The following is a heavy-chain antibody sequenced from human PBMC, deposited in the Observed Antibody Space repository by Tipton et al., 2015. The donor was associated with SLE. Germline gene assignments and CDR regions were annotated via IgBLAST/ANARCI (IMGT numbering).Heavy chain of an antibody. D-gene: IGHD5-12*01. CDR2: INHSGST. J-gene: IGHJ4*02. V-gene: IGHV4-34*01. CDR1: GGSFSGYY. Sequence: TLSLTCAVYGGSFSGYYWSWIRQPPGKGLEWIGEINHSGSTNYNPSLKSRVTISVDTSKNQFSLKLSSVTAADTAVYYCAGVDVVTTIFDYWGQGTLVTVSS. CDR3: AGVDVVTTIFDY.